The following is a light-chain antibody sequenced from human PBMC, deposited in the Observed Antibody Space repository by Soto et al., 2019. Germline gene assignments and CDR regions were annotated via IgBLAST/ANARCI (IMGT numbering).Light chain of an antibody. V-gene: IGKV1-5*01. J-gene: IGKJ1*01. CDR3: QQYNSYPWT. Sequence: DIQMTQSPSTLSASVGDRVTITCWARQILSSWLAWYQQKPGKAPKLLIYDASSLESGVPSRFSGSGSVTEFTLTISSLQPDDFATYYRQQYNSYPWTFGQGTKVEIK. CDR2: DAS. CDR1: QILSSW.